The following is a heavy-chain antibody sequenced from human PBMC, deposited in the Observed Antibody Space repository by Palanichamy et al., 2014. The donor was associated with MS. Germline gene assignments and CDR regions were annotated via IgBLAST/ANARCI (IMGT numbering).Heavy chain of an antibody. J-gene: IGHJ4*02. V-gene: IGHV3-74*01. Sequence: VAQITSDGSSTTYADAVKGRFTISRDNAKNMVYLQMNDLRAEDTAKYYCVRDYYGYDYWGQGTLVTVSP. CDR3: VRDYYGYDY. D-gene: IGHD3-10*01. CDR2: ITSDGSST.